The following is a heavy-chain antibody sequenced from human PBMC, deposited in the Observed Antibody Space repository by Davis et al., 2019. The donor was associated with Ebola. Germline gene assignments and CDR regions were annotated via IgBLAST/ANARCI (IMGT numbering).Heavy chain of an antibody. CDR1: GSTLDDFA. D-gene: IGHD3-22*01. CDR2: FSWNSGII. CDR3: AKGDVPFYYYDSSGYYVRSAFDI. V-gene: IGHV3-9*01. J-gene: IGHJ3*02. Sequence: GGPLRPPFAAPGSTLDDFAMNWFARAPGKGLEWFSGFSWNSGIIGYADSVKGRFTIPRDNAKNSMYLQMNSLRAEDTALYYCAKGDVPFYYYDSSGYYVRSAFDIWGQGTMVTVSS.